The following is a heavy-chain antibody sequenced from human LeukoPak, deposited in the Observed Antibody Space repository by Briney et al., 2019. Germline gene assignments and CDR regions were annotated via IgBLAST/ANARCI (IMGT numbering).Heavy chain of an antibody. D-gene: IGHD6-13*01. V-gene: IGHV4-39*01. CDR1: GGSISSYY. CDR3: ARQQIAAGLSRTPYYFDY. Sequence: SETLSLTCTVSGGSISSYYWGWIRQPPGKGLEWIGSIYYSGSTYYNPSLKSRVTISVDTSKNQFSLKLSSVTAADTAVYYCARQQIAAGLSRTPYYFDYWGQGTLVTVSS. CDR2: IYYSGST. J-gene: IGHJ4*02.